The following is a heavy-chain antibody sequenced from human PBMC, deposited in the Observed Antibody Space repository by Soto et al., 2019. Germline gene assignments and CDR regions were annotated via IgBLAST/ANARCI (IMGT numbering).Heavy chain of an antibody. CDR1: GGTFSSYA. J-gene: IGHJ6*02. CDR2: IIPISGTA. V-gene: IGHV1-69*01. CDR3: ARSQGSSTSLEIYYYYYYGMEV. D-gene: IGHD2-2*01. Sequence: QVQLVQSGAEVKKPGSSVKVSCKASGGTFSSYAISWVRQAPGQGLEWMGGIIPISGTAYYAQKFQGRVTITADESTSTAYMELSSLRSEDTAVYYCARSQGSSTSLEIYYYYYYGMEVWGQGTTVTVSS.